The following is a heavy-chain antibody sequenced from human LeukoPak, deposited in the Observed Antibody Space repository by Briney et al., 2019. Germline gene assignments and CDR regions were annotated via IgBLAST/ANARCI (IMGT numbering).Heavy chain of an antibody. CDR3: AELGITMIGGV. J-gene: IGHJ6*04. CDR2: ISSSGSTI. V-gene: IGHV3-48*03. CDR1: GFTFSSYE. D-gene: IGHD3-10*02. Sequence: TGGSLILSCASSGFTFSSYEMNWVRQAPGKGLEWVSYISSSGSTIYYADSVKGRFTISRDNAKNSLYLQLNSLRAEDTAVYYCAELGITMIGGVWGKGTTVTISS.